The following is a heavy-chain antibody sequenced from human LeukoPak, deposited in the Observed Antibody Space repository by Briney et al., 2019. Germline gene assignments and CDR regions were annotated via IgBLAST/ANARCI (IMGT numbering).Heavy chain of an antibody. Sequence: GGSLRLSCAGSGFNFSNYAMHWVRQAPGKGLEWVAFIRYDGSNKYYADSVKGRFTISRDNSKNTLYLQMNSLRAEDTAVYYCAKHPYCSSTSCYFDYWGQGTLVTVSS. CDR3: AKHPYCSSTSCYFDY. D-gene: IGHD2-2*01. J-gene: IGHJ4*02. CDR2: IRYDGSNK. V-gene: IGHV3-30*02. CDR1: GFNFSNYA.